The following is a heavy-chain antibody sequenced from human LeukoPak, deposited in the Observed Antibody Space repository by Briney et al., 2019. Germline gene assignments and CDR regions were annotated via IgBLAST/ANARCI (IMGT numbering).Heavy chain of an antibody. V-gene: IGHV3-23*01. CDR3: AKASRRHCGSTVCYTLDY. J-gene: IGHJ4*02. CDR2: ISGSGGTT. Sequence: GGTLRLSCAASGFTFSSYGMSWVRQAPGKGLEWVSSISGSGGTTYSADSVKGRFTISRDNTKNTLYLQMNSLRADDTAVYYCAKASRRHCGSTVCYTLDYWGQGTLVTVSS. D-gene: IGHD2-2*02. CDR1: GFTFSSYG.